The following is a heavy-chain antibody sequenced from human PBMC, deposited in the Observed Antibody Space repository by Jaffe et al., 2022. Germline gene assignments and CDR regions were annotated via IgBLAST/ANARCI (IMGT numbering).Heavy chain of an antibody. Sequence: EVQLLESGGGLVQPGGSLRLSCAASGFTFSSYAMSWVRQAPGKGLEWVSAISGSGGSTYYADSVKGRFTISRDNSKNTLYLQMNSLRAEDTAVYYCAKDLNPLLWFRESPYYYYMDVWGKGTTVTVSS. CDR2: ISGSGGST. CDR3: AKDLNPLLWFRESPYYYYMDV. J-gene: IGHJ6*03. D-gene: IGHD3-10*01. V-gene: IGHV3-23*01. CDR1: GFTFSSYA.